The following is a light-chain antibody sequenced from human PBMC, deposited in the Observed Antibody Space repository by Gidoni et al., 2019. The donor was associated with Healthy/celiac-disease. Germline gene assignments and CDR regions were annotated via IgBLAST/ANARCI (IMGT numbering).Light chain of an antibody. CDR1: QSVSSSY. CDR3: QQYGXXPXT. Sequence: EIVLTQSPGTLSWTPGERATLSCRASQSVSSSYLAWYQQKPGQAPRLLIYGASSRATGIPDRFSCXGXGTDFTLTISRLEPEDLAVYYCQQYGXXPXTFGQGTKVEIK. J-gene: IGKJ1*01. CDR2: GAS. V-gene: IGKV3-20*01.